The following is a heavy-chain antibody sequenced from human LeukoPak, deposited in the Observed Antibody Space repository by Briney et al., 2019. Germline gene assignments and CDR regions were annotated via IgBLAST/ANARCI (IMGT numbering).Heavy chain of an antibody. Sequence: PSETLSLTCTVSGGSISSSSYYWGWIRQPPGKGLEWSGSIYYSGSTYYNPSLKSRVTISVDTSKNQFSLKLSSVTAADTAVYYCARLGYYDSWSGYNYYYYMDVCGKGTTVTVSS. J-gene: IGHJ6*03. CDR2: IYYSGST. V-gene: IGHV4-39*01. CDR1: GGSISSSSYY. D-gene: IGHD3-3*01. CDR3: ARLGYYDSWSGYNYYYYMDV.